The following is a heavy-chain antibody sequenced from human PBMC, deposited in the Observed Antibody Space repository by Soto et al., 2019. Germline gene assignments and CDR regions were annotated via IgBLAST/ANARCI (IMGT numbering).Heavy chain of an antibody. CDR3: ARESDDSGY. Sequence: ASVKVSCKASGYTFTGYYIHWVRQAPGQGLESMGWINPNSGGTNYAQKFQGRVTMTRDTSISTAYMELSRLRSDDTAMYYCARESDDSGYWGQGTLVTVSS. J-gene: IGHJ4*02. CDR1: GYTFTGYY. D-gene: IGHD3-22*01. V-gene: IGHV1-2*02. CDR2: INPNSGGT.